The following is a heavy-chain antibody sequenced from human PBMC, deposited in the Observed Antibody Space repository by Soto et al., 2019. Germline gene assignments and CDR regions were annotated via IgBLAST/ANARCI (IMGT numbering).Heavy chain of an antibody. Sequence: PSETRSRTWTVSGGSISSSDWSWRGEPPGKGLEWLAYIYDDGSANYNPSLKSRATISLDMSKNQFSLKLTSVTAADTAVYYCARDKYCSGGSCRKNWFDPWGQGTLVTVSS. J-gene: IGHJ5*02. V-gene: IGHV4-59*01. CDR1: GGSISSSD. D-gene: IGHD2-15*01. CDR3: ARDKYCSGGSCRKNWFDP. CDR2: IYDDGSA.